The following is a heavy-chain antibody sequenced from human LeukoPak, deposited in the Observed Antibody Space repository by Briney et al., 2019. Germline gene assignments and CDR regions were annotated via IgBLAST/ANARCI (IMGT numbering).Heavy chain of an antibody. D-gene: IGHD5-12*01. J-gene: IGHJ4*02. V-gene: IGHV3-23*01. CDR3: ARVTYYDSLYYFDY. Sequence: PGGSLRLSCAASGFTFSSYPMTWVRQAPGKGLDWVSTISDSGYSTYYADSVKGRFTIPRDNSKNSLYLQMNSLRAEDTALYYCARVTYYDSLYYFDYWGQGTLVTVSS. CDR1: GFTFSSYP. CDR2: ISDSGYST.